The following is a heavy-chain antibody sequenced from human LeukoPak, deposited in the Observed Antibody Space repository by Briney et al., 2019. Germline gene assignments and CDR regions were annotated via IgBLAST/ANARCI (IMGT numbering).Heavy chain of an antibody. J-gene: IGHJ5*02. CDR2: ISYDRSNK. Sequence: GGSPRLSCAASGFTFSSYGMHWVRQAPGKGLEWVAVISYDRSNKYYADSVKGRFTTSRDNSKNTLYLQMNSLRAEDTAVYYCAKVGAMWDNWFDPWGQGTLVTVSS. CDR3: AKVGAMWDNWFDP. CDR1: GFTFSSYG. D-gene: IGHD1-26*01. V-gene: IGHV3-30*18.